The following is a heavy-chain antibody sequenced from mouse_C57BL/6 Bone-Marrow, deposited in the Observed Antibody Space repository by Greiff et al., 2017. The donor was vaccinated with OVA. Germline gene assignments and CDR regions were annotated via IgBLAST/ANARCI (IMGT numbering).Heavy chain of an antibody. J-gene: IGHJ2*01. D-gene: IGHD1-1*01. V-gene: IGHV2-5*01. CDR1: GFSLTSYG. CDR3: AKNYYGSSWYFDY. CDR2: IWRGGST. Sequence: VMLVESGPGLVQPSQSLSITCTVSGFSLTSYGVHWVRQSPGTGLEWLGVIWRGGSTDYNAAFMSRLSITKDNSKSQVFFKMNSLQADDTAIYYCAKNYYGSSWYFDYWGQGTTLTVSS.